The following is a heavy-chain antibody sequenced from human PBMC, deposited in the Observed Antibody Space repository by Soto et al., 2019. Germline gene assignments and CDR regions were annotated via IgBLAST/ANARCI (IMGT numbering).Heavy chain of an antibody. CDR2: IKQDGSEK. CDR3: ARDEERAYYYMDV. Sequence: EVQLVESGGGLVQPGGSLRLSCAASGFTFSSYWMSWVRQAPGKGLEWVANIKQDGSEKYYVDSVKGRFTISRDNAKNSLYLQMNSLRAEDTAVYYCARDEERAYYYMDVWGKGTTVTVSS. V-gene: IGHV3-7*01. CDR1: GFTFSSYW. J-gene: IGHJ6*03.